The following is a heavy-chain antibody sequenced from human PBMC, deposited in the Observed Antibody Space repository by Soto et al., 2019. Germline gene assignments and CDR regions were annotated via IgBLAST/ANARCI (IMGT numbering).Heavy chain of an antibody. J-gene: IGHJ6*02. CDR2: ISAYSGNT. D-gene: IGHD2-2*01. V-gene: IGHV1-18*01. Sequence: ASVKVSCKASGYTFTSYGISWVRQAPGQGLEWMGWISAYSGNTNYAQKLQGRVTMTTDTSTSTAYMELRSLRSDDTAVYYCARDTDIVVVPAATDYYYGMDVWGQGTTVTVSS. CDR3: ARDTDIVVVPAATDYYYGMDV. CDR1: GYTFTSYG.